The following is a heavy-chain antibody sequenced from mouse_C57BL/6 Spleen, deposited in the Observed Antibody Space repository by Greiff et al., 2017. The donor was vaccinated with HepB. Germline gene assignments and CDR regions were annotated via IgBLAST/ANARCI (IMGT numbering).Heavy chain of an antibody. CDR1: GYTFTSYW. Sequence: VQLQESGTELVKPGASVKLSCKASGYTFTSYWMHWVKQRPGQGLEWIGNINPSNGGTNYNEKFKSKATLTVDKSSSTAYMQLSSLTSEDSAVYYCARGWLLYAMDYWGQGTSVTVSS. CDR2: INPSNGGT. CDR3: ARGWLLYAMDY. V-gene: IGHV1-53*01. J-gene: IGHJ4*01. D-gene: IGHD2-3*01.